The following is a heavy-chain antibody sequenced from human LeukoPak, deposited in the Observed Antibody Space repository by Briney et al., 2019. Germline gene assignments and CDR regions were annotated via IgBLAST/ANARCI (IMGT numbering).Heavy chain of an antibody. D-gene: IGHD3-22*01. Sequence: SEILSLTCTVSGGSISSSSYYWGWIRQPPGKGLEWIGSIYYSGSTYYNPSLKSRVTISVETSKNQFSLKLRSVTAADTAVYYCARVTGYMIEDYFDYWGQGTLVTVSS. CDR2: IYYSGST. V-gene: IGHV4-39*07. J-gene: IGHJ4*02. CDR1: GGSISSSSYY. CDR3: ARVTGYMIEDYFDY.